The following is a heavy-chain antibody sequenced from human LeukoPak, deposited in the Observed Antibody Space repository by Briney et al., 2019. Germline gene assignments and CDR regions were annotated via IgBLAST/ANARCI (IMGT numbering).Heavy chain of an antibody. V-gene: IGHV3-9*03. D-gene: IGHD1-26*01. CDR1: GFTFDDYA. Sequence: GGSLRLSCAASGFTFDDYAMHWVRQAPGKGLEWVSGISWNSGSIGYADSVKGRFTISRDNAKNSLYLQMNSLRAEDMALYYCAKDKSWELLGYFDYWGQGTLVTVSS. CDR2: ISWNSGSI. CDR3: AKDKSWELLGYFDY. J-gene: IGHJ4*02.